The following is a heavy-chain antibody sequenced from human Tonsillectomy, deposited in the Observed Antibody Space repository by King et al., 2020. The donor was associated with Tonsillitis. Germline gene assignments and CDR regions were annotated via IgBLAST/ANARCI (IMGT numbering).Heavy chain of an antibody. V-gene: IGHV3-48*01. Sequence: VQLVESGGGLVQPGGSLRLSCAASGFTFSAFNMNWVRQVPGKGLDWISYISPSSGAIYYADSVKGRFTISRDNAKNSLYLQMNSLRAEDTAVYYCATSLIRGQGTLVTVSS. D-gene: IGHD3-10*01. CDR2: ISPSSGAI. CDR3: ATSLI. J-gene: IGHJ4*02. CDR1: GFTFSAFN.